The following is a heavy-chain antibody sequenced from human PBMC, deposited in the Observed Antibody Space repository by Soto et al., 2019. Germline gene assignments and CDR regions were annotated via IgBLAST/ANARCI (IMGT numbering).Heavy chain of an antibody. J-gene: IGHJ4*02. V-gene: IGHV1-46*03. D-gene: IGHD3-10*01. CDR2: INPSGGST. CDR3: ASCYYPAFTSYYFDY. Sequence: QVQLVQSGAEVKKPGASVKVSCKASGYTFTSYYMHWVRQAPGQGLEWMGIINPSGGSTSYAQKFQGRVTMTRDTSTSTVYMELSSLRSEDTAVYYCASCYYPAFTSYYFDYWGQGTLVTVSS. CDR1: GYTFTSYY.